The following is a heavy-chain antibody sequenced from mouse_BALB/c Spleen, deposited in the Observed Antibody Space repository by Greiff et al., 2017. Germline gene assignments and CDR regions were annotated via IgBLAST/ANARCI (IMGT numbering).Heavy chain of an antibody. D-gene: IGHD2-4*01. CDR3: SIYYDYDGGYAMDY. J-gene: IGHJ4*01. CDR2: IYPGNSDT. Sequence: VQLQQSGTVLARPGASVKMSCKASGYTFTSYWMHWVKQRPGQGLEWIGAIYPGNSDTSYNQKFKGKAKLTAVTSTSTAYMELSSLTNEDSAVYYCSIYYDYDGGYAMDYWGQGTSVTVSS. V-gene: IGHV1-5*01. CDR1: GYTFTSYW.